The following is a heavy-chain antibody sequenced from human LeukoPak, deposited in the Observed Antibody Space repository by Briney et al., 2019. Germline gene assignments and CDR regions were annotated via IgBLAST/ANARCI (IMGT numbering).Heavy chain of an antibody. CDR3: ARDFGTSAAAILYLDH. V-gene: IGHV3-33*01. J-gene: IGHJ4*02. D-gene: IGHD2-2*01. CDR2: IWYDGSNK. Sequence: GGSLRLSCAASGFTFSNYAMHWVRQAPGKGLEWVAIIWYDGSNKYYADSVKGRFTISRDNSKNTLYLQMNSLRAEDTAVYYCARDFGTSAAAILYLDHWGQGTLVTVSS. CDR1: GFTFSNYA.